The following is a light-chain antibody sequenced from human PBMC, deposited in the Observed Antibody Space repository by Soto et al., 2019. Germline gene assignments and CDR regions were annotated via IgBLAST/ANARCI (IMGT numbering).Light chain of an antibody. CDR2: GAS. CDR3: QQYGSSSWT. V-gene: IGKV3-20*01. Sequence: EFVLTQSPGTLSLSAGERATLSCRASQTVRTNYLAWYQQKPGQAPRLLIYGASSRATGIPDRFSGSGSGTDFTLTISRLEPEDFAVYYCQQYGSSSWTFGQGTKVDI. J-gene: IGKJ1*01. CDR1: QTVRTNY.